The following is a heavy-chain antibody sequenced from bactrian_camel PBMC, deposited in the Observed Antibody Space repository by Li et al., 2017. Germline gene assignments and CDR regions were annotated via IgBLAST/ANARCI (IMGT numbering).Heavy chain of an antibody. J-gene: IGHJ6*01. D-gene: IGHD7*01. CDR2: IYPRDGTT. CDR3: ATQMYRRTCGRGY. CDR1: GVTYGVNC. Sequence: VQLVESGGGSVQAGGSLRLTCVASGVTYGVNCLAWFRQAPGKAREGVATIYPRDGTTYYAASVKGRFTISQDNAENTLYLQMNSLKTDDTAVYYCATQMYRRTCGRGYCGQGTQVTVS. V-gene: IGHV3S1*01.